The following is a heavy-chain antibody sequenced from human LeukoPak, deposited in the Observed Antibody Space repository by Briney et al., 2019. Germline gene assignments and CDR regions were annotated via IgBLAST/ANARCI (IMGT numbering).Heavy chain of an antibody. CDR1: GYTSTSYG. V-gene: IGHV1-18*01. CDR2: ISAYNGNT. Sequence: ASVTVSCTASGYTSTSYGISWVGQAPGQGLEWMGWISAYNGNTNYAQKLQGRVTMTTDTSTSTAYMELRSLRSDDTAVYYCARSGESEYGDYGGYYFDYWGQGTLVTVSS. CDR3: ARSGESEYGDYGGYYFDY. J-gene: IGHJ4*02. D-gene: IGHD4-17*01.